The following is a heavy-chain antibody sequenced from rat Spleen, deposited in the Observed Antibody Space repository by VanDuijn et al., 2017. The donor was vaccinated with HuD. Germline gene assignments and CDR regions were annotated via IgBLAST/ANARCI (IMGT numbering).Heavy chain of an antibody. Sequence: EVQLVESGGGLVQPGRSLKLSCAASGFTFSDFGMAWVRQAPTKGLEWVATISYGDRSGHSSTYYRDSVKGRFTISRDNAKSTLSLQMDSLRSEDTATYYCARRHYGYTDDCDYWGLECMVTVAS. D-gene: IGHD1-6*01. J-gene: IGHJ2*01. CDR2: ISYGDRSGHSST. V-gene: IGHV5-29*01. CDR1: GFTFSDFG. CDR3: ARRHYGYTDDCDY.